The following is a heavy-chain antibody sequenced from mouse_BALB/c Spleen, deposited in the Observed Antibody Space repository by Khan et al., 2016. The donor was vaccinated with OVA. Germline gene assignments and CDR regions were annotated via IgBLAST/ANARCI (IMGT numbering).Heavy chain of an antibody. V-gene: IGHV2-6-5*01. CDR1: GFSLTDYA. CDR3: AKDPPYYGMDY. CDR2: IWGGGSK. J-gene: IGHJ4*01. Sequence: VQLQESGPGLVAPSQSLSITCTVSGFSLTDYAVSRIRQPPGKGLEWLGVIWGGGSKYYNSALKSRLSISKDNSKSQVFLKMNSLQTDDTAMYYCAKDPPYYGMDYWGQGTTVTVSS.